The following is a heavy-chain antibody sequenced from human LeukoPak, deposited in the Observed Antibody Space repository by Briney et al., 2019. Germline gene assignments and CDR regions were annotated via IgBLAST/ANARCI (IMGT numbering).Heavy chain of an antibody. CDR1: GYTFTGYY. V-gene: IGHV1-2*02. J-gene: IGHJ4*02. Sequence: AASVKVSCTASGYTFTGYYMHWGRQAPGQGLEWMGWINPNSGGTNYAQKFQGRVTMTRDTSISTAYMELSRLRSDDTAVYYCARVGYSSSWYRYWGQGTLVTVSS. CDR2: INPNSGGT. CDR3: ARVGYSSSWYRY. D-gene: IGHD6-13*01.